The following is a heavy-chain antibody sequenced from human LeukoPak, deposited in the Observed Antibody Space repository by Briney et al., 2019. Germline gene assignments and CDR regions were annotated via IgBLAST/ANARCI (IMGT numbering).Heavy chain of an antibody. V-gene: IGHV4-34*01. J-gene: IGHJ6*03. D-gene: IGHD2-2*01. Sequence: PSETLSLTCAVYGGSFSGYYWSWIRQPPGKGLEWMGEVNQSGSTNYNPSLKSRVTISVSTSKKQFSLKLSLVPAADTAVYYCAAGCSSTSCYWYYYTDVWGQGTTVTVSS. CDR2: VNQSGST. CDR1: GGSFSGYY. CDR3: AAGCSSTSCYWYYYTDV.